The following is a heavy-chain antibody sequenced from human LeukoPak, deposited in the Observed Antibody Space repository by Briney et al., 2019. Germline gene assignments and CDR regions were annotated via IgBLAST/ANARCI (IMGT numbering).Heavy chain of an antibody. V-gene: IGHV5-51*01. J-gene: IGHJ4*02. D-gene: IGHD4/OR15-4a*01. CDR1: GYSFTSYW. CDR2: IYPGDSDT. CDR3: ARRVLDYFEE. Sequence: GESLKISCKGSGYSFTSYWIGWVRQMPGRGLEWMGIIYPGDSDTRYSRSFQGQVTISVGKSISTAYVQWSSLQASDTAMYYCARRVLDYFEEWGRGTLVIVSS.